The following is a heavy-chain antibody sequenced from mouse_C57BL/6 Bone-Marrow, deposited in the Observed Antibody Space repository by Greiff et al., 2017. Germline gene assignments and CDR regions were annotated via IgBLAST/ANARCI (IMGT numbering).Heavy chain of an antibody. CDR2: IYPGDGDT. V-gene: IGHV1-80*01. Sequence: VNVVESGAELVKPGASVKISCKASGYAFSSYWMNWVKQRPGKGLEWIGQIYPGDGDTNYNGKFKGKATLTADKSSSTAYMQLSSLTSEDSAVYFCARSRLGNYPFAYWGQGTLVTVSA. CDR1: GYAFSSYW. CDR3: ARSRLGNYPFAY. J-gene: IGHJ3*01. D-gene: IGHD2-1*01.